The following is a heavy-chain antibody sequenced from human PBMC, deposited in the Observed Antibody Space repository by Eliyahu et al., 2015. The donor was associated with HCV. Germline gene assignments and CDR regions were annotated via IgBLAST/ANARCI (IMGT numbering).Heavy chain of an antibody. J-gene: IGHJ5*02. CDR1: GGXLXTYS. CDR3: ASGGGGIAVAGTGGWFDP. D-gene: IGHD6-19*01. V-gene: IGHV4-59*01. Sequence: QVQLQESGPGLVKPSETLSLTCTVSGGXLXTYSWSWIRQPPGKGLGWIGDIPYSGGTTYNPXLKSRVTISVDTSKNQFSLNLTSVTAADTAVYYCASGGGGIAVAGTGGWFDPWGQGTLVTVSS. CDR2: IPYSGGT.